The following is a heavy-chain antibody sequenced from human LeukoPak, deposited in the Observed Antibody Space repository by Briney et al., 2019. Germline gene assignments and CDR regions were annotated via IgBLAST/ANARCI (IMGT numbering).Heavy chain of an antibody. J-gene: IGHJ3*02. CDR2: ISSKSSYI. D-gene: IGHD6-19*01. Sequence: PGGSLRLSCAASGFTFSDYTMNWVRQAPGKGLEWVSSISSKSSYIYYADSLKGRFTISRDNAKNTVYLQMNSLRAEDTAVYYCAREAHSRGWLGPFDIWGQGTMVTVSS. V-gene: IGHV3-21*01. CDR3: AREAHSRGWLGPFDI. CDR1: GFTFSDYT.